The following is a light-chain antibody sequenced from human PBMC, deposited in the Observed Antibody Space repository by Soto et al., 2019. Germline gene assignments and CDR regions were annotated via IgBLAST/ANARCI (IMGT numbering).Light chain of an antibody. V-gene: IGKV1-5*03. J-gene: IGKJ1*01. Sequence: DIQITQSLSTLSASVGDRVTITCRASQSISSWLAWYQQKPGKAPKLLIYKASTLKSGVPSRFSGSGSGTEFTLTISSLQPDDFATYYCQHYNSYTEAFGQGTKVDIK. CDR3: QHYNSYTEA. CDR1: QSISSW. CDR2: KAS.